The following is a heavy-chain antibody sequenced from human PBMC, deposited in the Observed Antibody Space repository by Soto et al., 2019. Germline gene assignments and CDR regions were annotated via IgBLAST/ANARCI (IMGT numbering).Heavy chain of an antibody. CDR3: ARETGGMDV. Sequence: GGSLRLSCAASGFTFSSYAMHWVRQAPGKGLEWVAVISYDGSNKYYADSVKGRFASSRDNSKNTLYLQMNSLRAEDTAVYYCARETGGMDVWGQGTTVTVSS. V-gene: IGHV3-30*09. CDR2: ISYDGSNK. J-gene: IGHJ6*02. CDR1: GFTFSSYA.